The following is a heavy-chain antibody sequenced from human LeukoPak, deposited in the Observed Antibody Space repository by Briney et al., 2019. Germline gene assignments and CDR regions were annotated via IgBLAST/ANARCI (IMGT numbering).Heavy chain of an antibody. CDR1: GFTFSSYG. D-gene: IGHD2-21*01. V-gene: IGHV3-30*02. CDR2: IRYDGSNK. CDR3: AKFLPTHIVVANYYFDY. Sequence: GGSLRLSCAASGFTFSSYGMHWVRQAPGKGLEWVAFIRYDGSNKYYADSVKGRFTISRDNSKNTLYLQMNSLRAEDTAVYYCAKFLPTHIVVANYYFDYWGQGTLVTVSS. J-gene: IGHJ4*02.